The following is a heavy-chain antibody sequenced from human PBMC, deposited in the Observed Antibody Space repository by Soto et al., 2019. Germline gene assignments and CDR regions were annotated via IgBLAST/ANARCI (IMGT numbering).Heavy chain of an antibody. Sequence: ASVKVSCKASGYTFTGYYMHWVRQAPGQGLEWMGWINPNSGGTNYAQKFQGWVTMTRDTSISTVYMVLSRLRSDDTAVYYCATSRASIAVPGETEYDFDYWGQGTLVTVSS. CDR2: INPNSGGT. CDR3: ATSRASIAVPGETEYDFDY. V-gene: IGHV1-2*04. CDR1: GYTFTGYY. J-gene: IGHJ4*02. D-gene: IGHD6-19*01.